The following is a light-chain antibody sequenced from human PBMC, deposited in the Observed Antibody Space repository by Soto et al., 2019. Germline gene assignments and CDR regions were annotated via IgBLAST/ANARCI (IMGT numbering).Light chain of an antibody. Sequence: DIQMTQSPSTLSASVGDGVTITCRASRSVGTWLAWYQQKPGKAPKVLIYDVSTLKSGVPSRLSGSASATEFTLSISSLQPDDVATYYCQQYKSYWTFGQGTKVDIK. CDR3: QQYKSYWT. CDR2: DVS. CDR1: RSVGTW. J-gene: IGKJ1*01. V-gene: IGKV1-5*01.